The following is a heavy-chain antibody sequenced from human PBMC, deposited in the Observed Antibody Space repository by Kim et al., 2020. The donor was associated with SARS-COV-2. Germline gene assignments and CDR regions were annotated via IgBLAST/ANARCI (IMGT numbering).Heavy chain of an antibody. CDR1: GGSFSGYY. Sequence: SETLSLTCAVYGGSFSGYYWSWIRQPPGKGLEWIGEINHSGSTNYNPSLKGRVTISVDTSKNQFSLKLSSVTAADTAVYYCASTAKRGADYWGQGTLVTVSS. J-gene: IGHJ4*02. CDR3: ASTAKRGADY. V-gene: IGHV4-34*01. CDR2: INHSGST. D-gene: IGHD3-10*01.